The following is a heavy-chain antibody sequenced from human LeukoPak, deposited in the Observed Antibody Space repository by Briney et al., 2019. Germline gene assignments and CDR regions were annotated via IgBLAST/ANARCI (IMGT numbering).Heavy chain of an antibody. J-gene: IGHJ5*02. V-gene: IGHV4-59*01. CDR1: GVPISSYY. D-gene: IGHD5-18*01. Sequence: PSETLSLTCTVSGVPISSYYWSWIRQPPGKGLEWIGYIYSSGSTNYNPSLKSRVTISVDTSNNQFSLKLSSVTAADTAVYYCARGHSYGYGWFDPWGQGTLVTVSS. CDR2: IYSSGST. CDR3: ARGHSYGYGWFDP.